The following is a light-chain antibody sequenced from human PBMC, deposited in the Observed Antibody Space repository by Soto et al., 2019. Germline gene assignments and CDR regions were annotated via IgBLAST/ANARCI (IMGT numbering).Light chain of an antibody. J-gene: IGLJ1*01. CDR3: SSYTTSNTYV. V-gene: IGLV2-14*01. CDR1: SSDIGVYNY. CDR2: EVN. Sequence: ALTQPASVSGSPGQSITFSCTGTSSDIGVYNYVSWYQQHPGKAPKLMIYEVNNRPSGVSNRFSGSKSGNTASLTISGLQAEDEADYYCSSYTTSNTYVFGTGTKV.